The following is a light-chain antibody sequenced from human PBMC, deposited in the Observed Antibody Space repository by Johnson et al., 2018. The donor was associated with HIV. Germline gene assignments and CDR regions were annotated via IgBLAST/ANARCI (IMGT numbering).Light chain of an antibody. CDR2: DNN. Sequence: QSVLTQSPSVSAAPGQKVTISCSGSSSNIGNNYVSWYQQLPGTAPKLLIYDNNKRPSGIPDRFSGSKSGTSATLGITGLQTGDEADYYCETWDSSRSGVFGTGTKVTVL. CDR1: SSNIGNNY. J-gene: IGLJ1*01. CDR3: ETWDSSRSGV. V-gene: IGLV1-51*01.